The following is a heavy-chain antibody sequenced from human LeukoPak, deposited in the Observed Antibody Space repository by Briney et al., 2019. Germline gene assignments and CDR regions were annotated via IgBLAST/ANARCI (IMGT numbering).Heavy chain of an antibody. CDR3: ARERSGSSGS. D-gene: IGHD6-19*01. CDR1: GYTFTSYY. CDR2: INPSGGST. V-gene: IGHV1-46*01. J-gene: IGHJ5*02. Sequence: ASVKVSCKASGYTFTSYYMHWVRQAPGQGLEWMGIINPSGGSTSYAQKFQGRVTMTRDTSISTAYMELSRLRSDDTAVYYCARERSGSSGSWGQGTLVTVSS.